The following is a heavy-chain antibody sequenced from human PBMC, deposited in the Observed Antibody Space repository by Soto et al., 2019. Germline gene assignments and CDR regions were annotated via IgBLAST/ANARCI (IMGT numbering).Heavy chain of an antibody. CDR1: GFTFSSYA. CDR3: ARVLGGVATVPFDY. D-gene: IGHD5-12*01. V-gene: IGHV3-30-3*01. J-gene: IGHJ4*02. Sequence: GGSLRLSCAASGFTFSSYAMHWVRQAPGTGLEWVAVISYEGSNKYYADSVKGRFTISRDNSKNTLYLQMSSLRTEDTAVYYCARVLGGVATVPFDYWGQGALVTVSS. CDR2: ISYEGSNK.